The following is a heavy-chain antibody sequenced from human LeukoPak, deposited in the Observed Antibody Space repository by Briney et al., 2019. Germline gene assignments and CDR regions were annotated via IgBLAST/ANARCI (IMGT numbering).Heavy chain of an antibody. D-gene: IGHD1-26*01. V-gene: IGHV4-59*08. CDR3: GRHAYGGSFFDS. J-gene: IGHJ5*01. CDR2: VYYSGST. Sequence: SETLSLTCTVSGDSIGNYYWSWIRQPPGKGLEWIGYVYYSGSTNYNPSLKSRVTISVDTSKNQFSLKLSSVTAADTAVYLCGRHAYGGSFFDSGGQGTLVPVS. CDR1: GDSIGNYY.